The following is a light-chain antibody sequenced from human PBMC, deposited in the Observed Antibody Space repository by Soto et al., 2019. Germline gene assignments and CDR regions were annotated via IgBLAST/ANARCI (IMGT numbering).Light chain of an antibody. CDR3: QQRSSWPLT. CDR2: DAS. CDR1: QSVNTY. Sequence: EIVLTQSQATLSSSPGERDSLSCRASQSVNTYFAWYQQKPGQAPRLLIYDASSRATGIPARFSGSGSGTDFTLTISSLEPEDFAIYYCQQRSSWPLTFGHGTKVDIK. V-gene: IGKV3-11*01. J-gene: IGKJ1*01.